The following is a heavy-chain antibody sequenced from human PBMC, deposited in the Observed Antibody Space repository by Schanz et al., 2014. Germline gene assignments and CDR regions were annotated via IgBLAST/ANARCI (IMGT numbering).Heavy chain of an antibody. Sequence: QVQLQASGPGLVKPSETLSLTCTVSGGSMSGYHWIWIRQPPGRGLEWIGHIYYSGGTHYNPSLESRVTISIDMSKSQFSLTLSTVIAADTAIYFCERGAAAGIYNWFDPWGQGTQVIVSS. CDR2: IYYSGGT. V-gene: IGHV4-59*01. J-gene: IGHJ5*02. CDR1: GGSMSGYH. CDR3: ERGAAAGIYNWFDP. D-gene: IGHD6-13*01.